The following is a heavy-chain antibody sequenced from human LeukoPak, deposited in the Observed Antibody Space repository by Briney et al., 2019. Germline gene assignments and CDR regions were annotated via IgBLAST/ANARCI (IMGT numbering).Heavy chain of an antibody. CDR3: ARSDTKITMIVVVASDY. V-gene: IGHV3-30*04. Sequence: PGGSLRLSCAASGFTFSSYAMHWVRQAPGKGLEWVAVISYDGSNKYYADSVKGRFTISRDNSKNTLYLQMNSLRAEDTAVYYCARSDTKITMIVVVASDYWGQGTLVTVSS. CDR2: ISYDGSNK. J-gene: IGHJ4*02. CDR1: GFTFSSYA. D-gene: IGHD3-22*01.